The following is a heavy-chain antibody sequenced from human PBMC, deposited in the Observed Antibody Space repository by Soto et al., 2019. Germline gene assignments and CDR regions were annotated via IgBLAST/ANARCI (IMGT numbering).Heavy chain of an antibody. CDR1: GGTFSSYA. V-gene: IGHV1-69*13. Sequence: RASVKVSCKASGGTFSSYAISWVRQAPGQGLEWMGGIIPIFGTANYAQKFQGRVTITADESTSTAYMELSSLRSEDTAVYYCARPDYGGNSGYWGQGTLVTVSS. D-gene: IGHD4-17*01. CDR2: IIPIFGTA. J-gene: IGHJ4*02. CDR3: ARPDYGGNSGY.